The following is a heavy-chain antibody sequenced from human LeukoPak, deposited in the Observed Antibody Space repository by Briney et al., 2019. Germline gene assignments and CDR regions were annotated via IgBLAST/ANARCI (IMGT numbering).Heavy chain of an antibody. J-gene: IGHJ6*03. CDR1: GGSFSGYH. D-gene: IGHD3-22*01. Sequence: SETLSITCAVYGGSFSGYHWTWIRQSPGKGLEWIGDINPSGSTYYNPSLKSRLTISVDTSKNQFSLKLRSVTAADTAVYYCARGRHDITMIVVVMTSVSYYLDVWGKGTTVTVS. CDR3: ARGRHDITMIVVVMTSVSYYLDV. V-gene: IGHV4-34*01. CDR2: INPSGST.